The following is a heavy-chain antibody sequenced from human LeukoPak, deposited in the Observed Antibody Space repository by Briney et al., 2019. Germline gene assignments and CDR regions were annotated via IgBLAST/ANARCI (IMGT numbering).Heavy chain of an antibody. D-gene: IGHD3-3*01. V-gene: IGHV4-4*07. Sequence: PSETLSLTCTVSGGSISSYYWSRIRRPAGKGLEWIGRIYTSGSTNYNPSLKSRVTMSVDTSKNQFSLKLSSVTAADTAVYFCARDRGITIFGVVNRPYYFDYWGQGTLVTVSS. CDR1: GGSISSYY. CDR3: ARDRGITIFGVVNRPYYFDY. J-gene: IGHJ4*02. CDR2: IYTSGST.